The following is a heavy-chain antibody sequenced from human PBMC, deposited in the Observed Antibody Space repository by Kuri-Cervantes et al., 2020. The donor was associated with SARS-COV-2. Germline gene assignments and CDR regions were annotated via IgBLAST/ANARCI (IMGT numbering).Heavy chain of an antibody. J-gene: IGHJ6*03. V-gene: IGHV3-33*08. CDR1: GFTFSAYV. CDR3: ARNHSMDV. Sequence: GVSLRLSCASSGFTFSAYVMHWVRQAPGKGLEWVAVIWYDGRNTYYTGSVKGRFTISRDNSKNMLYLEVNSLRAEDTAVYYCARNHSMDVWGTGTAVTVSS. CDR2: IWYDGRNT.